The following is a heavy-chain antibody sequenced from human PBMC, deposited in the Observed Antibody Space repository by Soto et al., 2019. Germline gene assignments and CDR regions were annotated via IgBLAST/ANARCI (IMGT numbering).Heavy chain of an antibody. Sequence: SLRLSCSASGFTFDDNAMHWVRQAPEKGLEWVSGINWKIDIGYADSIQGRFTISIDNAENSLYLQMNSMRXEDTAVXXCTYSGSYYNAFDIWGQGTMVTVSS. CDR2: INWKIDI. D-gene: IGHD1-26*01. CDR1: GFTFDDNA. CDR3: TYSGSYYNAFDI. J-gene: IGHJ3*02. V-gene: IGHV3-9*01.